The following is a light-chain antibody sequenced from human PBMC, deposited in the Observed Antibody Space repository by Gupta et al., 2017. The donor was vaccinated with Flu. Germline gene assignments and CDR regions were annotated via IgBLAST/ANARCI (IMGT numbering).Light chain of an antibody. CDR1: SGHSSYA. CDR2: LNSDGIH. J-gene: IGLJ2*01. CDR3: QTGV. V-gene: IGLV4-69*01. Sequence: QLVLTQSPSASASLRASVKRTCTLSSGHSSYAIAWHQQQPEKGPRYLMKLNSDGIHSKGDGIPDRFTGSRSGAERYLTIASLQSGDEADYYCQTGVLGGGTKVTVL.